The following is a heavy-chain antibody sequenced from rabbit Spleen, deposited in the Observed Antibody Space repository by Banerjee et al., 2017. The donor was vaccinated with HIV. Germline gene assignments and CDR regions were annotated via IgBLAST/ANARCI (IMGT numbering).Heavy chain of an antibody. J-gene: IGHJ3*01. D-gene: IGHD4-1*01. V-gene: IGHV1S45*01. CDR1: GFDLSSYYY. Sequence: QEQVEESGGGLVKPEGSLTLTCKASGFDLSSYYYMCWVRQAPGKGLKWIACIYITSGNTYYANWARGRFTISKTSSTTVTLQMTSLTAADTATYFCARSGYVGWGGDGDLTGNKLWGQGTLVTVS. CDR3: ARSGYVGWGGDGDLTGNKL. CDR2: IYITSGNT.